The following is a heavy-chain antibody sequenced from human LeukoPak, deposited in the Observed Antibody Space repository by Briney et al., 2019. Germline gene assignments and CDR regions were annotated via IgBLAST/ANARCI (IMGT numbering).Heavy chain of an antibody. CDR3: ARDRDYYNYFEY. V-gene: IGHV3-21*01. D-gene: IGHD3-10*01. CDR1: GFTSSSYS. Sequence: TGGSLRLSCAASGFTSSSYSMNWVRQAPGKGLEWVSFISTSSSYIYYADSVKGRFTISRDNAKNSLYLQMNSLRGEDTAVYYCARDRDYYNYFEYWGQGTLVTVSS. J-gene: IGHJ4*02. CDR2: ISTSSSYI.